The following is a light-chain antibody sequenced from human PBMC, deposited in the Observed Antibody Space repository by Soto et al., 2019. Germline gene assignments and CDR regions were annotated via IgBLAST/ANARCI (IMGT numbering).Light chain of an antibody. CDR2: DAS. J-gene: IGKJ3*01. Sequence: DIQMTQSPSSLSASVGDTVTITCQASQDISNYFNWYQQKPGKAPKLLIYDASYLQTGVPSRFSGTGCGTEFTFSISALQSDDIATYYCQHFDHLPLFGPGTRVDI. CDR3: QHFDHLPL. CDR1: QDISNY. V-gene: IGKV1-33*01.